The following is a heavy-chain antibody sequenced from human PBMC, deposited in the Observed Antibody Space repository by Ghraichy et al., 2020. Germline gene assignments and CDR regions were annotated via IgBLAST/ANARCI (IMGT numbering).Heavy chain of an antibody. CDR3: AHRSNYGSGSYFPFDY. CDR2: IYSDDDK. Sequence: SGPTLVKPTQTLTLTCTFSGFSLRTSGVGVGWIRQPPGKTLEWLALIYSDDDKRYSPSLKSRLTITKDTSRDQVVLTMTNMDPEDTATYYCAHRSNYGSGSYFPFDYWGQGTLVTVSS. J-gene: IGHJ4*02. D-gene: IGHD3-10*01. CDR1: GFSLRTSGVG. V-gene: IGHV2-5*02.